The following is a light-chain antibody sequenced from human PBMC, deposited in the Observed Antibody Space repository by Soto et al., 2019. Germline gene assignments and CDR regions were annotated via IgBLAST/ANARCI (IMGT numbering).Light chain of an antibody. J-gene: IGLJ2*01. CDR2: DVR. CDR1: SSDVGGYNY. Sequence: QSALTQPASVSGSPGQSITISCTGTSSDVGGYNYVSWYQQHPGKAPKLMIFDVRNRPSGVSNHFSGSKSGNTASLTISGLQAEDEADYYCSSYASSSTLLFGGGTKLTVL. CDR3: SSYASSSTLL. V-gene: IGLV2-14*01.